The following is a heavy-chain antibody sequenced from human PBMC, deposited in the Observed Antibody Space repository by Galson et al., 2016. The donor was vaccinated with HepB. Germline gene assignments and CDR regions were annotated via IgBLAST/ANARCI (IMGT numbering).Heavy chain of an antibody. CDR2: INSRSTSI. CDR3: ASWLEGATNIAY. Sequence: SLRLSCAASGFTFNMYTMNWVRQAPGKGLEWVSSINSRSTSIDYADSVKGRFTISRDNTNNSVYLQMNSLRAEDTALYFCASWLEGATNIAYWGQGAQVTVSS. CDR1: GFTFNMYT. V-gene: IGHV3-21*06. D-gene: IGHD1-26*01. J-gene: IGHJ4*02.